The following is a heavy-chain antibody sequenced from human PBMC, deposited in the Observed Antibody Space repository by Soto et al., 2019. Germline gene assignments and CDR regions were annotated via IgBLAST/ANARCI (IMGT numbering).Heavy chain of an antibody. CDR1: GFTFRSHG. D-gene: IGHD2-21*02. CDR3: AREGYGGHSPLDC. Sequence: QVQLVESGGGVVQPGRSLRLSCAASGFTFRSHGMHWVRQAPGKGLEWVAVIWYDGSNQYYADSVKGRFTISRDNSKNTMYLQMNSLRAENTAIYYCAREGYGGHSPLDCWGQGTLVTVSS. J-gene: IGHJ4*02. V-gene: IGHV3-33*01. CDR2: IWYDGSNQ.